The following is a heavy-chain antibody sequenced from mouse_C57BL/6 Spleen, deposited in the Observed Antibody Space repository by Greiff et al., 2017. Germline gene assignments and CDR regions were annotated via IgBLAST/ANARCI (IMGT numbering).Heavy chain of an antibody. J-gene: IGHJ2*01. V-gene: IGHV1-47*01. D-gene: IGHD2-3*01. CDR2: FHPYNDDT. CDR3: TRRDDGYYHFDY. CDR1: GYTFTTYP. Sequence: QVQLQQSGAELVKPGASVKMSCKASGYTFTTYPIEWMKQNHGKSLEWIGNFHPYNDDTKYNEKFKGKATLTVEKSSSTVYVELSRLTSDDSAVYYCTRRDDGYYHFDYWGQGTTLTVSS.